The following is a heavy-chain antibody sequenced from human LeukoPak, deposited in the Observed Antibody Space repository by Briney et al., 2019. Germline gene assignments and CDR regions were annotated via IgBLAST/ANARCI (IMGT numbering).Heavy chain of an antibody. Sequence: GRSLRLSCAASGFFFSSYAMHWVRQAPGKGLEWVAVISYDGSNKYYADSVKGRFTISRDNSKNTLYLQMNSLRAEDTAVYYCARAHSSSWYYMYYGMDVWGQGTTVTVSS. V-gene: IGHV3-30*04. J-gene: IGHJ6*02. CDR3: ARAHSSSWYYMYYGMDV. D-gene: IGHD6-13*01. CDR1: GFFFSSYA. CDR2: ISYDGSNK.